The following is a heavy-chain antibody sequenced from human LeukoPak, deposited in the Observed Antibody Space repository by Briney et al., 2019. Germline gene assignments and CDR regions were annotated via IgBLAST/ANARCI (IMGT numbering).Heavy chain of an antibody. D-gene: IGHD3-10*01. CDR1: GGSFSGYY. CDR2: INHSGST. J-gene: IGHJ4*02. Sequence: SETLSLTXAVYGGSFSGYYWSWIRQPPGKGLEWIGEINHSGSTNYNPSLKSRVTISVDTSKNQFSLKLSSVTAADTAVYYCARGPHYYYGLGSYYNSWGQGTLVTVSS. CDR3: ARGPHYYYGLGSYYNS. V-gene: IGHV4-34*01.